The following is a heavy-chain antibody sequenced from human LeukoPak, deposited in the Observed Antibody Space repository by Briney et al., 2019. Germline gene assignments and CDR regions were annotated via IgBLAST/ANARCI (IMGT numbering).Heavy chain of an antibody. CDR2: IYYSGST. J-gene: IGHJ4*02. CDR3: ARQLGYCSSTSCYADKVDY. CDR1: GGSISSSSYY. D-gene: IGHD2-2*01. Sequence: PSETLSLTCTVSGGSISSSSYYWGWIRQPPGKGLEWIGSIYYSGSTYYNPSLKSRVTISVDTTKNQFSLKLSSVAAADTAVYYCARQLGYCSSTSCYADKVDYWGQGTLVTVSS. V-gene: IGHV4-39*01.